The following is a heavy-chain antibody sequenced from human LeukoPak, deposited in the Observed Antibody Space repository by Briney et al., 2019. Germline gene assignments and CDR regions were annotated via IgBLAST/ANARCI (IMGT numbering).Heavy chain of an antibody. V-gene: IGHV3-20*04. CDR1: GFTFDDYG. J-gene: IGHJ2*01. CDR2: INWNGVSA. D-gene: IGHD7-27*01. Sequence: GGSLRLSCAASGFTFDDYGMSWVRQAPGKGLEWVSGINWNGVSAGYADSVKGRFTISRDNAKSSLYLQMNSLRDEDTALYYCARDTGDLGPSYWYFDLWGPGTLVTVSS. CDR3: ARDTGDLGPSYWYFDL.